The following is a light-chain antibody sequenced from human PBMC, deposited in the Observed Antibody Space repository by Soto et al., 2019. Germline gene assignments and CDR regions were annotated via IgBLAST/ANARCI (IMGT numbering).Light chain of an antibody. CDR3: SSYTTSSVV. CDR2: EVS. CDR1: SSDVGGYNY. V-gene: IGLV2-14*01. J-gene: IGLJ2*01. Sequence: QSVLTQPASVSGSPGQSITISCTGTSSDVGGYNYVTWYQHHPGKAPKLTIYEVSDRPSGVSNRFSGSKSGNTASLTISGLQVEDEADYYCSSYTTSSVVFGGGTKVTVL.